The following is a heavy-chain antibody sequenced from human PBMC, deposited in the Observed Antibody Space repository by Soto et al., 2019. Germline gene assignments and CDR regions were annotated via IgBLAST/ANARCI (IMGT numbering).Heavy chain of an antibody. CDR2: ISSTAGRTS. J-gene: IGHJ6*02. CDR1: GFTFNTYP. D-gene: IGHD3-10*01. Sequence: EVQLLQSGGGVVPPGGSLRLACATSGFTFNTYPMTWVRQAPGKGLEWVSSISSTAGRTSSYADSVKGRFASSRDFSDNTVYLQMNNLRVDDTAVYFCAKGVLSFHYGMEVWGQGTTVTVSS. V-gene: IGHV3-23*01. CDR3: AKGVLSFHYGMEV.